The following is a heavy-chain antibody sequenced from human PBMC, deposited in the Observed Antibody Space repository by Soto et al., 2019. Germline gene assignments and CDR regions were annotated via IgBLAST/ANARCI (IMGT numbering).Heavy chain of an antibody. J-gene: IGHJ4*02. CDR3: ARESVAAV. CDR2: IKGDGSNT. V-gene: IGHV3-7*03. CDR1: GFTLSDYY. Sequence: PGGSLRLSCATSGFTLSDYYISWVRQAPGKGLEWVGNIKGDGSNTHYVVSVRGRFTISRDNAENSIYLQMNNLRVEDTAIYYLARESVAAVWGQGLQVIVSS. D-gene: IGHD4-17*01.